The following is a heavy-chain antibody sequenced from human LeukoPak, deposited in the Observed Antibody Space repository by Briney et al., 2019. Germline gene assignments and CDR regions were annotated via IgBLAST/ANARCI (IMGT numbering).Heavy chain of an antibody. CDR3: ARGQGYGLLNAVDY. D-gene: IGHD5-18*01. CDR2: IYYSGST. J-gene: IGHJ4*02. CDR1: GGSISSGGYY. Sequence: SQTLSLTCTVSGGSISSGGYYWSWIRQPPGKGLEWIGYIYYSGSTNYNPSLKSRVTISVDTSKNQFSLKLSSVTAADTAVYYCARGQGYGLLNAVDYWGQGTLVTVSS. V-gene: IGHV4-61*08.